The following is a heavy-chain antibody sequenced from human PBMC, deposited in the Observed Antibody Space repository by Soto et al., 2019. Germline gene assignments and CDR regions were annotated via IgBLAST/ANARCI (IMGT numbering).Heavy chain of an antibody. CDR2: ISWNSGDI. D-gene: IGHD5-12*01. CDR1: GFIFDDYV. V-gene: IGHV3-9*01. J-gene: IGHJ3*02. CDR3: AKGYNLVGVTNDYSAAFDI. Sequence: EVQLVESGGGLVQPGRSLRLSCAASGFIFDDYVMHWVRQAPGKGLEWVSGISWNSGDIGYADSVKGRFTISRDNAKNSLYLQMSSLRAEDTAFYYCAKGYNLVGVTNDYSAAFDIWGQGTMVTVSS.